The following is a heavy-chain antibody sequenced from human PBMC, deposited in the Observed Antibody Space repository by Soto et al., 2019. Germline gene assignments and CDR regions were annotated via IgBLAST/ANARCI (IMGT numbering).Heavy chain of an antibody. CDR1: GGSISSGGYS. J-gene: IGHJ5*02. Sequence: LSLTCAVSGGSISSGGYSWSWIRQPPGKGLEWIGYIYHSGSTYYNPSLKSRVTISVDRSKNQFSLKLSSVTAADTAVYYCARTTYYDFWSGPNWFDPWGQGTLVTVSS. D-gene: IGHD3-3*01. V-gene: IGHV4-30-2*01. CDR3: ARTTYYDFWSGPNWFDP. CDR2: IYHSGST.